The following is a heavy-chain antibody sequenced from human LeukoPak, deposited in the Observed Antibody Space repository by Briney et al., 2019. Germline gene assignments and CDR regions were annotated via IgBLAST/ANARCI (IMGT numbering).Heavy chain of an antibody. CDR1: GFTFSSYW. J-gene: IGHJ5*02. CDR2: IKQDGSEK. D-gene: IGHD5-18*01. CDR3: ARLMVDTAMVTFFDP. V-gene: IGHV3-7*01. Sequence: GGSLRLSCAASGFTFSSYWMSWVRQASGKGLEWVANIKQDGSEKYYVDSVKGRFTISRDNAKNSLYLQMNSLRAEDTAVYYCARLMVDTAMVTFFDPWGQGTLVTVSS.